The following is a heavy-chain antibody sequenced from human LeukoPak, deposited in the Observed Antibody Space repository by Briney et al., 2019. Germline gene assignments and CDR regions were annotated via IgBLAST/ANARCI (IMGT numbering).Heavy chain of an antibody. V-gene: IGHV4-39*01. D-gene: IGHD4-17*01. CDR1: GGSIISNIYY. CDR2: AYYGGST. CDR3: ARHGDPNWFDS. Sequence: SETLSLTCTVSGGSIISNIYYWAWIRQPPGKGLEWIGSAYYGGSTYYNPSLKSRVTIYVDTSNNEFSLRLSSMTAADTALYFCARHGDPNWFDSWGQGTLVTVSS. J-gene: IGHJ5*01.